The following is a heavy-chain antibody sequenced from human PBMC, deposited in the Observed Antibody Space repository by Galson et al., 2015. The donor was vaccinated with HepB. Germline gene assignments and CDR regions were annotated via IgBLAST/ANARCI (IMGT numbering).Heavy chain of an antibody. Sequence: SVKVSCKASGGTFSSYAISWVRQAPGQGLEWMGGIIPIFGTANYAQKFQGRVTITADESTSTAYMELSSLRSEDTAVYYCARAVDYDDSSVSYFQHWGQGTLVTVSS. J-gene: IGHJ1*01. CDR1: GGTFSSYA. V-gene: IGHV1-69*13. CDR2: IIPIFGTA. D-gene: IGHD3-22*01. CDR3: ARAVDYDDSSVSYFQH.